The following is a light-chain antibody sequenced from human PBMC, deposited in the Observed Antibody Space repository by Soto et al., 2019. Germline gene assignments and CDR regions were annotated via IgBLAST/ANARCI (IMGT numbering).Light chain of an antibody. CDR2: GGS. CDR1: QSVSSSY. Sequence: EIVLTQSPGTLSLSPGERAILSCRASQSVSSSYVAWYQQKPGQAPRLLIYGGSSRATGIPDRFSGSGSGTDFSLTISRLEPEDFAVYYCHQYGSSSWTFGQGTKVEIK. J-gene: IGKJ1*01. V-gene: IGKV3-20*01. CDR3: HQYGSSSWT.